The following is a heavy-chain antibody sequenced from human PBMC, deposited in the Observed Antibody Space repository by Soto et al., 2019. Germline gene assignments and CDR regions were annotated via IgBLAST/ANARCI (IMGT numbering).Heavy chain of an antibody. CDR1: GGSVSSGSYY. J-gene: IGHJ1*01. Sequence: QVQLQESGPGLVKPSETLSLTCTVSGGSVSSGSYYWSWIRQPPGKGLEWIGYNYYSGSTNYNPSLQSRVPISVATCKTRFSLKLSSVTAADTAVYYRARGSGSVTVVGPGYFQHWGQGTLVTGSS. V-gene: IGHV4-61*01. CDR3: ARGSGSVTVVGPGYFQH. CDR2: NYYSGST. D-gene: IGHD3-22*01.